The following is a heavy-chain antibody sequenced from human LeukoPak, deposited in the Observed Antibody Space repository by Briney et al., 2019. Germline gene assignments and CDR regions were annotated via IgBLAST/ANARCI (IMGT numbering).Heavy chain of an antibody. CDR1: GFTFSDYY. J-gene: IGHJ4*02. CDR3: ARDLGTGSTNYFDY. D-gene: IGHD2-2*01. CDR2: ISSSSSYT. Sequence: NPGGSLRLSCAASGFTFSDYYMSWIRQAPGKGLEWVSYISSSSSYTNYADSVKGRFTISRDNAKNSLYLQMNSLRDEDTAVYYCARDLGTGSTNYFDYWGQGTLVTVSS. V-gene: IGHV3-11*06.